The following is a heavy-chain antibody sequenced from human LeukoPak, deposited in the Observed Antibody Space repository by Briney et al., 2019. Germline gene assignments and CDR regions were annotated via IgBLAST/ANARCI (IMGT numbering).Heavy chain of an antibody. CDR3: AKGSLAGYCTSTTCHTTFYIDF. Sequence: GGSLRLSCAASGFTFTGNSMHWVRQAPGKGLQWVGLVKTRSYGETTEYAASVKGRFTISRDDSKSIAYLQMDSLKTEDTARYFCAKGSLAGYCTSTTCHTTFYIDFWGQGTVVAVSS. CDR2: VKTRSYGETT. V-gene: IGHV3-49*04. J-gene: IGHJ4*02. D-gene: IGHD2-8*01. CDR1: GFTFTGNS.